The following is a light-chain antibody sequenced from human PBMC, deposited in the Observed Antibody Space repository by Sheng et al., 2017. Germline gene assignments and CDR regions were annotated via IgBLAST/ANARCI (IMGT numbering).Light chain of an antibody. CDR3: QNYNSAPHT. CDR2: GAS. CDR1: QSVSSN. V-gene: IGKV3-15*01. J-gene: IGKJ4*01. Sequence: EIVMTQSPATLSVSPGERATLSCRASQSVSSNLAWYQQKPGQAPRLLIYGASTRATGIPARFSGSGSGTDFTLTISSLQPEDVATYYCQNYNSAPHTFGGGTKVEIK.